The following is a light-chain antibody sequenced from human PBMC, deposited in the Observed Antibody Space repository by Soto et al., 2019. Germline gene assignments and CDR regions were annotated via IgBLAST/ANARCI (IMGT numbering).Light chain of an antibody. V-gene: IGLV2-14*01. CDR1: SSDVGAYNY. Sequence: QSALTQPASVSGSPGQSITISCTGTSSDVGAYNYVSWYQQHPGKAPKLLIYEVSNRPSGASNRFSGSKSGNTASLTISGLQAEDEADYYCSSYTSSSTYVFATGTKVTVL. CDR3: SSYTSSSTYV. J-gene: IGLJ1*01. CDR2: EVS.